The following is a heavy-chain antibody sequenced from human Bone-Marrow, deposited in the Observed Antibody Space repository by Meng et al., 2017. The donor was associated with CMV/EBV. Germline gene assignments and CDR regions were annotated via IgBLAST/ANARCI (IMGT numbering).Heavy chain of an antibody. CDR2: ISGSGGDT. V-gene: IGHV3-23*01. Sequence: GGSLRLSCAASGFPFSSYAINWVRQAPGKGLEWVSGISGSGGDTYFADSVKGRFSISRDNSKHTLYLQMNSLRAEDTAIYYCARTIPPAIFYYYYGLDVWGQGTTVTVSS. CDR1: GFPFSSYA. CDR3: ARTIPPAIFYYYYGLDV. D-gene: IGHD2-2*02. J-gene: IGHJ6*02.